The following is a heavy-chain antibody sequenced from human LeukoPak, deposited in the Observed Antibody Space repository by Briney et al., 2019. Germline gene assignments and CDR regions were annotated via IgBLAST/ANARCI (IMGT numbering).Heavy chain of an antibody. D-gene: IGHD3-22*01. Sequence: ASVKVSCKASGYTFTGYYMYWVRQAPGQGLEWMGWINPNSGGTNYAQKFQGWVTMTRDTSISTAYMELSRLRSDDTAVYYCAREEYYYDSSGYPRNAFDIWGQGTMVTVSS. J-gene: IGHJ3*02. CDR1: GYTFTGYY. V-gene: IGHV1-2*04. CDR2: INPNSGGT. CDR3: AREEYYYDSSGYPRNAFDI.